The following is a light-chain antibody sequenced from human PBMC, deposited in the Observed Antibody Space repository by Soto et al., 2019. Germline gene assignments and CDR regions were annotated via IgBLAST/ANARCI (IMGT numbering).Light chain of an antibody. Sequence: QSALTQPASVSGSPGQSITISCTGTSSDVGGYNYVSWYQQHPGKAPKLMIYDVSNRPSGVSNRFSGSKSGNTASQTISGLFSEDEAGYYCSSYTSSSRNVFGTGTKVTV. V-gene: IGLV2-14*01. CDR1: SSDVGGYNY. CDR2: DVS. CDR3: SSYTSSSRNV. J-gene: IGLJ1*01.